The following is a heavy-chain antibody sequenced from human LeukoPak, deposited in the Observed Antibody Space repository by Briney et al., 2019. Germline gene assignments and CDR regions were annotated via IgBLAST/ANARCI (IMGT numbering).Heavy chain of an antibody. CDR2: ICHSGST. V-gene: IGHV4-38-2*01. J-gene: IGHJ4*02. D-gene: IGHD3-10*01. Sequence: SETLSLTCAVSGYSISSGYYWGWIRQPPGKGLEWIGSICHSGSTYYNPSLKSRVTLSVDTSKNQFSLKLSSVTAADTAVYYCARHASGYYGSGSSPPFDYWGQGTLVTVSS. CDR1: GYSISSGYY. CDR3: ARHASGYYGSGSSPPFDY.